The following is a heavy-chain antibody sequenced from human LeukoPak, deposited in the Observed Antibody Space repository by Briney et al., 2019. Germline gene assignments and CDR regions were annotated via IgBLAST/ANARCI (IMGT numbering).Heavy chain of an antibody. Sequence: PGGSLRLSCAASEFSVGSNYMTWVRQAPGKGLEWVSSISGSSSDIYYADSVKGRFTISRDNAKNSLYLQMKSLRAEDTAVYYCARRGYHDYSGFDYWGQGTLVTVSS. CDR2: ISGSSSDI. J-gene: IGHJ4*02. CDR1: EFSVGSNY. CDR3: ARRGYHDYSGFDY. D-gene: IGHD1-26*01. V-gene: IGHV3-21*01.